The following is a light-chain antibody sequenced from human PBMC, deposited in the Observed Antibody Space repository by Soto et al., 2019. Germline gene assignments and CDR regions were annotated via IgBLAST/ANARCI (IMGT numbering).Light chain of an antibody. J-gene: IGKJ2*01. CDR1: QSIGSW. Sequence: DIQMTQSPSTLSASVGDGVTITCRASQSIGSWLAWYQQKPGRAPKLLIYKATNLQSGVPSRFSGSGSGTDFSLTISSLQPVDSATYFCQQSNDFQYTFGPGTKVDIK. CDR2: KAT. V-gene: IGKV1-5*03. CDR3: QQSNDFQYT.